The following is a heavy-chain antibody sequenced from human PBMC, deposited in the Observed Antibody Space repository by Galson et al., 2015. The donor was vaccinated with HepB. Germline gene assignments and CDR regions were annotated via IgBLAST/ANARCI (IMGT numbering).Heavy chain of an antibody. D-gene: IGHD4-17*01. CDR3: ARGDLDGEYYYYMDV. J-gene: IGHJ6*03. CDR2: IWYDGSNK. V-gene: IGHV3-33*01. CDR1: GFTFSSYG. Sequence: SLRLSCAASGFTFSSYGMHWVRQAPGKGLEWVAVIWYDGSNKYYADSVKGRFPISRDNSKNTLYLQMNSLRAEDTAVYYCARGDLDGEYYYYMDVWGKGTTVTVSS.